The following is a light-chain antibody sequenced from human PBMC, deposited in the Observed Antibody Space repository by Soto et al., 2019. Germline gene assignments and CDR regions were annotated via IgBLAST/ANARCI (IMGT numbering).Light chain of an antibody. CDR3: QQSHSTPPDT. Sequence: EIVLTQSPATLSLSPGERATLSCRASQSVSSYLAWYQQKPGQAPRLLIYDASNRATGIPARFSGSGSGTDFTLTISSLEPEDFAVYYCQQSHSTPPDTFGQGTKLEIK. CDR1: QSVSSY. V-gene: IGKV3-11*01. J-gene: IGKJ2*01. CDR2: DAS.